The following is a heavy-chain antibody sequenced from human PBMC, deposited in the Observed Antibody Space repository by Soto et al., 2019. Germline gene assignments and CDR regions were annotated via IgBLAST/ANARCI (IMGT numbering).Heavy chain of an antibody. J-gene: IGHJ4*02. Sequence: SVKVSCKAPGGTFSSSPIRWVPEGPGQGLECMGGIIPIFGAANYAQKFQGRVTITADKSTSTAYMELSSLRSEDSAVYYCARTYYYDSSGYYRGPYYFDYWGQGTLVTVSS. CDR3: ARTYYYDSSGYYRGPYYFDY. D-gene: IGHD3-22*01. CDR2: IIPIFGAA. CDR1: GGTFSSSP. V-gene: IGHV1-69*06.